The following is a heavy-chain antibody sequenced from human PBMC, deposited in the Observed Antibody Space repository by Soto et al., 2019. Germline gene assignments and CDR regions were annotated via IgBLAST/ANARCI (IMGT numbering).Heavy chain of an antibody. CDR2: IYYNGST. Sequence: SETLSLTCTVSGVTISSGAYYWSWIRQHPGKGLEWIGNIYYNGSTYYSPSLKSRVALSLDTFKNQFSVRLSSVTAADTAVYYCARYRFSGSKWSKFDYWGQGTLVTVSS. V-gene: IGHV4-31*03. CDR3: ARYRFSGSKWSKFDY. J-gene: IGHJ4*02. D-gene: IGHD6-13*01. CDR1: GVTISSGAYY.